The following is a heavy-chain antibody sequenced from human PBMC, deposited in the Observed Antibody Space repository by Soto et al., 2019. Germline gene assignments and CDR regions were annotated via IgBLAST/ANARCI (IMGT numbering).Heavy chain of an antibody. V-gene: IGHV3-33*01. Sequence: QVQLVESGGGVVQPGRSLRLSCAASGFTFSSYGMHWVRQAPGKGLEWVAVIWYDGSNKYYADSVKGRFTISRDNSKNTLYLQMNSLRAEDTAVYYCARDQFYYDRSGSPYFDYWGQGTLVTVSS. CDR3: ARDQFYYDRSGSPYFDY. D-gene: IGHD3-22*01. J-gene: IGHJ4*02. CDR2: IWYDGSNK. CDR1: GFTFSSYG.